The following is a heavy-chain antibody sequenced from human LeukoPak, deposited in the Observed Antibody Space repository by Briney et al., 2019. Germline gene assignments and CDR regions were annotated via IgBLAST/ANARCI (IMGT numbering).Heavy chain of an antibody. Sequence: GVSLRLSCAASGFIFNKHAMSWVRQAPGKGLEWVSGLSGSGGSTDYADSVKGRFTVSRDNSKNTLFLQMNSLRAEDTAIYYCAKERDYGPADYWGQGTLVTVSS. CDR3: AKERDYGPADY. CDR2: LSGSGGST. CDR1: GFIFNKHA. D-gene: IGHD4/OR15-4a*01. V-gene: IGHV3-23*01. J-gene: IGHJ4*02.